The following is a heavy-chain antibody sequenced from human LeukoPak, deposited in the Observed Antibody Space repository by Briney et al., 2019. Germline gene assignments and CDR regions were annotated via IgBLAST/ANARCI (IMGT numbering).Heavy chain of an antibody. CDR3: ARDPTTVTKGLDI. V-gene: IGHV4-59*11. Sequence: SETLSLTCTVSGGSFSSHYWSWVRQPPGKGLEWIGYISYIGSTNYNPSLKSRVTISVDTSKKQFSLKLSSVTAADTAVYYCARDPTTVTKGLDIWGQGTMVTVSS. CDR1: GGSFSSHY. D-gene: IGHD4-17*01. J-gene: IGHJ3*02. CDR2: ISYIGST.